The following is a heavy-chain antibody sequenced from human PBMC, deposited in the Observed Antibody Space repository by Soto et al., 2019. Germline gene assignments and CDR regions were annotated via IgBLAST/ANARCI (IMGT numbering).Heavy chain of an antibody. J-gene: IGHJ4*02. CDR3: ARQFDSDTTGYYYAY. CDR2: IMPIFGSA. V-gene: IGHV1-69*13. CDR1: GGTFSRNT. D-gene: IGHD3-22*01. Sequence: AVKVSCKASGGTFSRNTISWVRQAPGQGLEWMGGIMPIFGSANYAQKFQGRVTITADENTRTVYMELSRLRSEDTAVYYCARQFDSDTTGYYYAYWGQGTLVTVSS.